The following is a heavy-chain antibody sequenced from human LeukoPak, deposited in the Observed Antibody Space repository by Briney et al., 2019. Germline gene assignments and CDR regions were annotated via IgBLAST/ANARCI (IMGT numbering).Heavy chain of an antibody. CDR1: GYSISTGYY. Sequence: SETLSLTCVVSGYSISTGYYWGWIRQPPGKGLEWIGGIYHSGNTYHSPSPKSRVTISVDTSKNQFSLNLTSVTAADTAVYYCARRPSGSTAGDHRPDWYFDLWGPGTLVTVSS. CDR3: ARRPSGSTAGDHRPDWYFDL. CDR2: IYHSGNT. D-gene: IGHD7-27*01. J-gene: IGHJ2*01. V-gene: IGHV4-38-2*01.